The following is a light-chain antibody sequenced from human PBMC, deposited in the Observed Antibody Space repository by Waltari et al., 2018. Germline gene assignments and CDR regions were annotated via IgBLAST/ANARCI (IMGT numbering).Light chain of an antibody. J-gene: IGLJ2*01. CDR1: SSHVGVGYD. CDR2: SNT. V-gene: IGLV1-40*01. Sequence: QSVLTQPPSVSGAPGPRVTISCTGSSSHVGVGYDVHWYQQLPGTAPKPLIYSNTDRPSGVPDRFSGSSSGTSASLAITGLQAEDEADYYCQSYDSSQRCVVFGGGTKLTVL. CDR3: QSYDSSQRCVV.